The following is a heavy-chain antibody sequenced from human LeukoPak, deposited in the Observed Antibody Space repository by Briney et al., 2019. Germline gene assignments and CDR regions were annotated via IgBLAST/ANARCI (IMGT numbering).Heavy chain of an antibody. D-gene: IGHD2-15*01. CDR3: ASRYCSGGSCYFDY. J-gene: IGHJ4*02. V-gene: IGHV3-11*01. Sequence: PGGSLRLSCAASGFTFSDYYMSWVRQAQGKVLEWVSYISSSGSNIYYADSVKGRFTISRDNAKNSLYLQMNTLRAEDTAVYYCASRYCSGGSCYFDYWGQGTLVTVSS. CDR2: ISSSGSNI. CDR1: GFTFSDYY.